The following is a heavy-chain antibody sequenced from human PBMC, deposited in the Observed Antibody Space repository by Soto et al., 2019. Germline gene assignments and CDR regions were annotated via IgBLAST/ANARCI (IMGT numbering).Heavy chain of an antibody. CDR2: IYYSGST. V-gene: IGHV4-31*03. Sequence: QVQLQESGPGLVKPSQTLSLTCTVSGGSISSGGYYWSWIRQHPGKGLEWIGYIYYSGSTYYNPSLKRRLTRSLNTAKDQFAPTLSSVAAADTAVYYCARVRGSGRYWFDPWGLGTLVTVSS. CDR3: ARVRGSGRYWFDP. D-gene: IGHD3-10*01. J-gene: IGHJ5*02. CDR1: GGSISSGGYY.